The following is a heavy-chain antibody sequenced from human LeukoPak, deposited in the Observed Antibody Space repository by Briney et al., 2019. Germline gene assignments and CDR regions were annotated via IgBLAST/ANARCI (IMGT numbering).Heavy chain of an antibody. CDR1: GFIFRRYW. CDR2: IKQDGSEK. V-gene: IGHV3-7*01. D-gene: IGHD5-18*01. J-gene: IGHJ4*02. Sequence: GGSLRLSCAASGFIFRRYWMSWVRQAPGKGLEWVANIKQDGSEKYYVDSVKGRFTISRDNTKNSLYLQMNGLRGEDTAVYYCAREGGYSYGFDYWGQGTLVTVSS. CDR3: AREGGYSYGFDY.